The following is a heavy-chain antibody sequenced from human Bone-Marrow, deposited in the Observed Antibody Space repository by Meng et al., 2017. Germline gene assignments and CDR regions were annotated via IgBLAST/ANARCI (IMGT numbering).Heavy chain of an antibody. D-gene: IGHD2-21*01. CDR1: GGSMSSGNYY. Sequence: QVQLQDSGPGLVEPSQTPARTCTVSGGSMSSGNYYWSWIRQPPGKGLEWIGYIHHSGSAYYNPSLKSRVSISVDTFKNQFSLNLNSMTAADTAVYYCASFDHIPRRNYFDYWGQGTLVTVSS. J-gene: IGHJ4*02. V-gene: IGHV4-30-4*01. CDR3: ASFDHIPRRNYFDY. CDR2: IHHSGSA.